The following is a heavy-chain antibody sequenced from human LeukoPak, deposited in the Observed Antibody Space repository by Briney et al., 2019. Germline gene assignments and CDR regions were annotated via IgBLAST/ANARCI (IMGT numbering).Heavy chain of an antibody. Sequence: SETLSLTRTVSGYSISSGYYWGWIRQPPGQGLEWIGSIYHSGSTYYNPSLKGRVTISVDTSKNQFSLKLSSVTAADTAVYYCARAEVLPDYYAISGGFDYWGQGTLVTVSS. J-gene: IGHJ4*02. V-gene: IGHV4-38-2*02. CDR1: GYSISSGYY. CDR3: ARAEVLPDYYAISGGFDY. CDR2: IYHSGST. D-gene: IGHD3-10*01.